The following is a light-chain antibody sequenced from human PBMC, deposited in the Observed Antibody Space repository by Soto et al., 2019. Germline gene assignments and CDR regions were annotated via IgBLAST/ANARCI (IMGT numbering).Light chain of an antibody. J-gene: IGLJ2*01. Sequence: QYVLTQPPSASGTPGQRVTISCSGSSSNIGSKTVNWYQQLPGTAPKLLIYSNNQRPSGVPDRFSGSKSGTSASLAISGLQSEDEADYYCAAWDDGLNGVVFGGGTQLTVL. CDR2: SNN. V-gene: IGLV1-44*01. CDR1: SSNIGSKT. CDR3: AAWDDGLNGVV.